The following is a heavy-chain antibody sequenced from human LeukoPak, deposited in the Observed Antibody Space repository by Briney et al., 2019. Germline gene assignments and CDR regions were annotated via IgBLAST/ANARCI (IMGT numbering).Heavy chain of an antibody. CDR1: GYTFTGYN. CDR2: INPNSGGT. D-gene: IGHD6-19*01. V-gene: IGHV1-2*04. CDR3: ARDSSGFYTFDY. Sequence: AASVRVSSTASGYTFTGYNMHWVRHAPGQGLVWMGWINPNSGGTNYAQKVQGWVTMTRDTSISTSYMELSKLRSDDTAVYCCARDSSGFYTFDYWGQGTLVTVSS. J-gene: IGHJ4*02.